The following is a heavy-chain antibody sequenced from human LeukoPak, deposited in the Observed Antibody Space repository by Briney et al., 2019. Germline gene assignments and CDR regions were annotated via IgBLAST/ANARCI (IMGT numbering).Heavy chain of an antibody. CDR2: IYYSGST. Sequence: SETLSLTCTVSGGPISSGAYYWSWVRQHPGKGPEWIGYIYYSGSTYYNPSLKSRVTISVDTSKNQFSLSLNSVTTADTAVYYCARGSSLTPKAFDYWGQGTLVTVSS. J-gene: IGHJ4*02. CDR1: GGPISSGAYY. CDR3: ARGSSLTPKAFDY. V-gene: IGHV4-31*03. D-gene: IGHD2-2*01.